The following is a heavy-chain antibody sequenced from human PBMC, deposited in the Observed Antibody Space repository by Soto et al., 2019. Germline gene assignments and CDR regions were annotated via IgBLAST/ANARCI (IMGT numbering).Heavy chain of an antibody. Sequence: QVQLQQEGPGLVEPSQTLSLTCAVSGGSISSEYFHWTWIRQSPGKGLEWIGYIHYTGSIMYNPSFKSRLTMAVDSTKNQFSLQLTSVTAADTAVYFCAREDDGGDRDYYGSDVWGQGTTVTVSS. J-gene: IGHJ6*02. CDR2: IHYTGSI. V-gene: IGHV4-30-4*08. CDR3: AREDDGGDRDYYGSDV. CDR1: GGSISSEYFH. D-gene: IGHD2-21*02.